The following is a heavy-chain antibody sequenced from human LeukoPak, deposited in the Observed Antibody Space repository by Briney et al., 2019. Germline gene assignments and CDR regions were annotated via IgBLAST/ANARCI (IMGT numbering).Heavy chain of an antibody. CDR1: GFTFSSYS. D-gene: IGHD4-17*01. CDR3: ASTVTKGR. J-gene: IGHJ4*02. CDR2: IYSGGST. Sequence: GGSLRLSCAAFGFTFSSYSMNWVRQAPGKGLEWVSVIYSGGSTYYADSVKGRFTISRDNSKNTLYLQMNSLRAEDTAVYYCASTVTKGRGGQGTLVTVSS. V-gene: IGHV3-66*01.